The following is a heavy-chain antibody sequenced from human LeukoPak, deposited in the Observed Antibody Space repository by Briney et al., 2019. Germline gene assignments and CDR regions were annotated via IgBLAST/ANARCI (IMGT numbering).Heavy chain of an antibody. J-gene: IGHJ6*03. CDR2: ITSGDFV. CDR1: GFTFSAYS. CDR3: ARGGFNMVRGVIIPSNSYYYYMDI. Sequence: NPGGSLRLSCAVSGFTFSAYSMNWVRQAPEKGLEWVSSITSGDFVYFADSLKGRFTISRDNAKSSLYLQMNSLRAEDTAVYYCARGGFNMVRGVIIPSNSYYYYMDIWGKGTTVTVSS. D-gene: IGHD3-10*01. V-gene: IGHV3-21*01.